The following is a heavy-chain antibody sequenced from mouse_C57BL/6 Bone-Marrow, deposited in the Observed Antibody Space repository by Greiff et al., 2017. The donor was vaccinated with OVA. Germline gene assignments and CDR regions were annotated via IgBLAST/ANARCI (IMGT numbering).Heavy chain of an antibody. J-gene: IGHJ3*01. V-gene: IGHV5-4*01. CDR3: ARDRAAWFAY. CDR1: GFTFSSYA. CDR2: ISDGGSYT. Sequence: EVQRVESGGGLVKPGGSLKLSCAASGFTFSSYAMSWVRQTPEKRLEWVSTISDGGSYTYYPDNVKGRFTISRDNAKNNLYLQMSHLKSEDTAMDYCARDRAAWFAYWGQGTLVTVSA.